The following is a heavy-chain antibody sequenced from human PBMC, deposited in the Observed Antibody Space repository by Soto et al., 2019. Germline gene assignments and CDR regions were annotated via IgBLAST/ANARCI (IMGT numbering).Heavy chain of an antibody. J-gene: IGHJ4*02. CDR1: GGSISSYY. V-gene: IGHV4-59*01. CDR3: ASGDYDSIGYYYGY. D-gene: IGHD3-22*01. CDR2: IYYSGST. Sequence: SETLSLTCTVSGGSISSYYWSWIRQPPGKGLEWIGYIYYSGSTNYNPSLKSRVTISVDTSKNQFSLKLSSVTAADTAVYYCASGDYDSIGYYYGYWGQGTLVTVSS.